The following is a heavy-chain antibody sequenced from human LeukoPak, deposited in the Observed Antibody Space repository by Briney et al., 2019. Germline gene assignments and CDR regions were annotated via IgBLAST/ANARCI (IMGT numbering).Heavy chain of an antibody. CDR3: VRVSGFCTNGVCPSFDP. D-gene: IGHD2-8*01. CDR1: GFTFSSHA. V-gene: IGHV3-48*01. Sequence: PGGSLRLSCAASGFTFSSHAMNWVRQAPGKGLEWVSYISSSSTIYYADSVKGRFTISRDNAKNSLYLQMNSLRAEDTAVYYCVRVSGFCTNGVCPSFDPWGQGTLVTVSS. CDR2: ISSSSTI. J-gene: IGHJ5*02.